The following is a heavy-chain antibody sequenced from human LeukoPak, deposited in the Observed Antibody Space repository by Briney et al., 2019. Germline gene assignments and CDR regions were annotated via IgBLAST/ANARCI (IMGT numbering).Heavy chain of an antibody. Sequence: GGSLRLSCAASGLTFSSYGMHWVRQAPGKGLEWVAVISYDGSNKYYADSVKGRFTISRDNSKNTLYLQMNSLRAEDTAVYYCAKSSEEQWLVPFDYWGQGTLVTVSS. V-gene: IGHV3-30*18. D-gene: IGHD6-19*01. CDR3: AKSSEEQWLVPFDY. CDR1: GLTFSSYG. J-gene: IGHJ4*02. CDR2: ISYDGSNK.